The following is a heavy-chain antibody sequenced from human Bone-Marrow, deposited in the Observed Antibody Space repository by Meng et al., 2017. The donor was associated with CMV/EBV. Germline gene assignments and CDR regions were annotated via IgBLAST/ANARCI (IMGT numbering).Heavy chain of an antibody. D-gene: IGHD2-15*01. J-gene: IGHJ2*01. CDR3: ARYSGTGYFDL. CDR2: IKQDGSEK. V-gene: IGHV3-7*01. CDR1: GFTFSNAW. Sequence: GESLKISCAASGFTFSNAWMSWVRQAPGKGLEWVANIKQDGSEKYYVDSVKGRFTISRDNAKNSLYLQMNSLRAEDTAVYYCARYSGTGYFDLWGRGTLVTVSS.